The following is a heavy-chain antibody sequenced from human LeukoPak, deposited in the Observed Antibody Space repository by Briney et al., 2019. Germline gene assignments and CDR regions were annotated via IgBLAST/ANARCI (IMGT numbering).Heavy chain of an antibody. CDR1: GCSFTSYW. CDR2: IYPGDSDT. V-gene: IGHV5-51*01. D-gene: IGHD6-13*01. Sequence: GESLKISCKGSGCSFTSYWIGWVRQMPGKGLEGMGIIYPGDSDTRYSPSCEGQVTISADKSISNAYLQWRNLEASDTAMYYCATPARYSSSFDYWGQGTLVTVSS. J-gene: IGHJ4*02. CDR3: ATPARYSSSFDY.